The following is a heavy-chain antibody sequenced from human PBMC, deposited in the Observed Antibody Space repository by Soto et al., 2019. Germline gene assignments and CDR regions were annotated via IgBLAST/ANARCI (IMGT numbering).Heavy chain of an antibody. D-gene: IGHD2-15*01. Sequence: QVQLVQSGAEVKKPGASVKVSCKASGYTFTSYDINWVRQATGQGLEWMGWMNPNSGNTGYAQKFQGRVTMTSNTSRSTAYMARSSLRAEDTAVYYWAREVVWGFDAWGQGTLVTVSS. CDR3: AREVVWGFDA. J-gene: IGHJ5*02. CDR1: GYTFTSYD. V-gene: IGHV1-8*01. CDR2: MNPNSGNT.